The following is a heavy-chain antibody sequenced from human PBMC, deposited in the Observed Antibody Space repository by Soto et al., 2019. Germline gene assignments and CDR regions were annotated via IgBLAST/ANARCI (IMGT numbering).Heavy chain of an antibody. J-gene: IGHJ5*02. CDR1: GFTFSSYW. CDR2: IKQDGSEK. Sequence: GGSLRLSCAASGFTFSSYWMSWVRQAPGKGLEWVANIKQDGSEKYYVDSVKGRFTISRDNAKNSLYLQMNSLRAEDTAVYYCARDESIAAAGTLGLLSNWFDPWGQGTLVTVSS. CDR3: ARDESIAAAGTLGLLSNWFDP. V-gene: IGHV3-7*01. D-gene: IGHD6-13*01.